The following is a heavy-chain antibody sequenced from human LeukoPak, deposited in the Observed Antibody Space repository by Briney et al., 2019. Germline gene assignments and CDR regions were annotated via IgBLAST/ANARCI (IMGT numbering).Heavy chain of an antibody. CDR2: IYSSGST. J-gene: IGHJ5*02. V-gene: IGHV4-4*07. Sequence: SETLSLTCTVSGGSISSYYWSWIRQPAGKGLEWIGRIYSSGSTNYNPSLKSRVTISVDTSKNQFSLKLSSVTAADTAVYYCARFALGSGANWFDPWGQGTLVTVSS. CDR1: GGSISSYY. D-gene: IGHD3-10*01. CDR3: ARFALGSGANWFDP.